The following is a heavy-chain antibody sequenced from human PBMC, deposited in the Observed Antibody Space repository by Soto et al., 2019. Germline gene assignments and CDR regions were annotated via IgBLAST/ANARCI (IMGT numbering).Heavy chain of an antibody. Sequence: SETLSLTCAVSGGSISSSNWWSWVRQPPGKGLEWIGEIYHSGSTNYNPSLKSRVTISVDKSKNQFSLKLSSVTAADTAVYYCARIAVADTGDFDYWGQGTLVTVSS. CDR2: IYHSGST. CDR3: ARIAVADTGDFDY. D-gene: IGHD6-19*01. CDR1: GGSISSSNW. V-gene: IGHV4-4*02. J-gene: IGHJ4*02.